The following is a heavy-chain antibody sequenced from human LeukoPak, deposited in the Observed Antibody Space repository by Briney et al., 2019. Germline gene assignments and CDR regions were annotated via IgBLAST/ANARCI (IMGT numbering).Heavy chain of an antibody. CDR1: GFTFSSYS. CDR3: ARDLWSYGYRGLGDY. D-gene: IGHD5-18*01. V-gene: IGHV3-21*04. J-gene: IGHJ4*02. Sequence: GGSLRLSCAASGFTFSSYSMNWVRQAPGKGLEWVSSISSSSSYIYYADSVKGRFTISRDNAKNSLYLQMNSLRAEDTAVYYCARDLWSYGYRGLGDYWGQGTLVTVSS. CDR2: ISSSSSYI.